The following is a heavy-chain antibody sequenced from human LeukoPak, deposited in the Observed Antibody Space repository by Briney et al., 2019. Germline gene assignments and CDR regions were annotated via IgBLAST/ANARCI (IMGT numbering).Heavy chain of an antibody. V-gene: IGHV4-39*01. CDR2: IYYTGST. CDR3: ARQVAAAAGPFDY. Sequence: SQTLSLTCTISGVSISSSNYYWGWIRQPPGKGLEWIGSIYYTGSTYYNPSLKSRVTISVDTSKNQFSLKLSSVTAADTAVYYCARQVAAAAGPFDYWGQGTLVTVSS. CDR1: GVSISSSNYY. J-gene: IGHJ4*02. D-gene: IGHD6-13*01.